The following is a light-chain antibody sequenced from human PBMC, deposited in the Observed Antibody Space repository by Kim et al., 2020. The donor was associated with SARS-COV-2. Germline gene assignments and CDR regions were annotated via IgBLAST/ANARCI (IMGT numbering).Light chain of an antibody. CDR3: QVWDSSSDHPSWV. Sequence: SYELTQPPSVSVAPGKTARITCGGNNIGSKSVHWYQQKQGQAPVLVIYYDSDRPSGIPERFSGSNSGNTATLTISRVEAGDEADYYCQVWDSSSDHPSWVFGGGTQLTVL. V-gene: IGLV3-21*04. J-gene: IGLJ3*02. CDR2: YDS. CDR1: NIGSKS.